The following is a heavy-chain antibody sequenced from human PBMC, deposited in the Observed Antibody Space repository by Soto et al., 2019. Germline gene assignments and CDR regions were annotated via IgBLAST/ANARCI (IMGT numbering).Heavy chain of an antibody. CDR3: ARDSYYDFWSVYSRPPHYMYV. D-gene: IGHD3-3*01. CDR2: IYYSGST. CDR1: GGSISSYY. J-gene: IGHJ6*03. Sequence: SETLSLTCTVSGGSISSYYWSWIRQPPGKGLEWIGYIYYSGSTNYNPSLKSRVTISVDTSKNQFSLKLSSVTAADTAVYYCARDSYYDFWSVYSRPPHYMYVWGKGTTVTVSS. V-gene: IGHV4-59*01.